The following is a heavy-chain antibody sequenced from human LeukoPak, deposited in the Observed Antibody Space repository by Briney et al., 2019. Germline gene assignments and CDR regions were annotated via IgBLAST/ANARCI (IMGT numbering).Heavy chain of an antibody. J-gene: IGHJ4*02. CDR3: AVLWFGELLSPFDY. CDR2: INPNSGGT. CDR1: GYTFTGYY. V-gene: IGHV1-2*02. Sequence: ASVKVCCKASGYTFTGYYMHWVRQAPGQGLEWMGWINPNSGGTNYAQKFQGRVTMTRDTSISTAYMELSRLRSDDTAVYYCAVLWFGELLSPFDYWGQGTLVTVSS. D-gene: IGHD3-10*01.